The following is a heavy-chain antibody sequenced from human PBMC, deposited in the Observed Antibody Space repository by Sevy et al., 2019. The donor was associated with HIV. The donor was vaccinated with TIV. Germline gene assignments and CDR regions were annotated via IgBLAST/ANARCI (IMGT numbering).Heavy chain of an antibody. CDR3: AKDRKVLLVVYAIPFDVFDI. CDR2: IRYDGSNE. J-gene: IGHJ3*02. D-gene: IGHD2-8*02. V-gene: IGHV3-30*02. Sequence: GGSLRLSCAASGFTFSNHAMHWVRQAPGKGLEWVAFIRYDGSNEYYADSVKGRFTISRDNSKNTLYLRMNSLRPEDTAVYYCAKDRKVLLVVYAIPFDVFDIWGQGTMVTVSS. CDR1: GFTFSNHA.